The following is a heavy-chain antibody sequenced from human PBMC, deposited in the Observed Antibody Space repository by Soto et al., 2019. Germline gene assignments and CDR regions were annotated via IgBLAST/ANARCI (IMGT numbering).Heavy chain of an antibody. V-gene: IGHV3-23*01. D-gene: IGHD3-3*01. J-gene: IGHJ6*02. CDR3: AKEMENDFWSGNYYGLDV. CDR2: ISGSGGRT. Sequence: GWSLRLSCAVSGFTFSIYAMAWVRQAPGKGLEWVSGISGSGGRTYYADSVKGRLTISRDNSKNTLYLQMNSLRVEDTAVYYCAKEMENDFWSGNYYGLDVWGQGTTVTVSS. CDR1: GFTFSIYA.